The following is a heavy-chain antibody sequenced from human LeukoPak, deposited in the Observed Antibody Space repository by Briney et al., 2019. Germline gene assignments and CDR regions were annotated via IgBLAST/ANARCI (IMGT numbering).Heavy chain of an antibody. J-gene: IGHJ5*02. CDR1: GGSFSGYY. Sequence: SETLSLTCAVYGGSFSGYYWSWIRQPPGKGLEWIGEINHSGSTNYNPSLKSRVTISVDTSKNQFSLKLSSVTAADTAVYYCARQDYGAAWGWFDPWGQGTLVSVSS. CDR3: ARQDYGAAWGWFDP. D-gene: IGHD4-17*01. CDR2: INHSGST. V-gene: IGHV4-34*01.